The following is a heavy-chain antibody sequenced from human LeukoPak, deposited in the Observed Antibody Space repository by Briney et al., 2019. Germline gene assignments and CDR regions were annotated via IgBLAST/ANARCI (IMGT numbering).Heavy chain of an antibody. CDR2: ISDIGSI. Sequence: SETLSLTCTVSGGSISSYYWSWIRQPPGKGLEWIAYISDIGSINYNPSLKSRVTISLDTSKNQFSLKLSSVTTADTAVYYCAGHHPRNTVDFWGQGTLVTVSS. CDR3: AGHHPRNTVDF. D-gene: IGHD2/OR15-2a*01. J-gene: IGHJ4*02. V-gene: IGHV4-59*08. CDR1: GGSISSYY.